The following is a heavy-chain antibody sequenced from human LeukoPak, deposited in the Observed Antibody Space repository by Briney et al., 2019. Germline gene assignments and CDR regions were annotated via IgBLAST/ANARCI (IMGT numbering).Heavy chain of an antibody. J-gene: IGHJ3*02. CDR2: IKSKTDGGTT. D-gene: IGHD2-2*02. V-gene: IGHV3-15*01. Sequence: GGSLRLSCAASGFTFSNAWMSWVRQAPGKGLEWVGRIKSKTDGGTTDDAAPVRGRFTSSRDDSKNTLYLQMNSLKTEDTAVYYCARDPVADQLLYRDAFDIWGQGTMVTVSS. CDR1: GFTFSNAW. CDR3: ARDPVADQLLYRDAFDI.